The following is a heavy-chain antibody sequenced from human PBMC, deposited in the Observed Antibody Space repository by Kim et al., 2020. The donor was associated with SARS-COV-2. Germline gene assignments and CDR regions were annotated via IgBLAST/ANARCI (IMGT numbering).Heavy chain of an antibody. V-gene: IGHV3-23*01. D-gene: IGHD3-22*01. CDR1: GFTFSSYA. CDR2: ISGSGGST. J-gene: IGHJ4*02. Sequence: GGSLRLSCAASGFTFSSYAMSWVRQAPGKGLEWVSAISGSGGSTYYADSVKGRFTISRDNSKNTLYLQMNSLRAEDTAVYYCAKTSHYYDSSGYVDYWGQGTLVTVSS. CDR3: AKTSHYYDSSGYVDY.